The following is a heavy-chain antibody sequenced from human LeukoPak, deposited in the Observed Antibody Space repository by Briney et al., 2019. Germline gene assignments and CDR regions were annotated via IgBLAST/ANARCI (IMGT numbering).Heavy chain of an antibody. Sequence: GGSLRLSCAASGFTFTSYAMHWVRQAPGQRLEWMGWINAGNGNTKYSQKFQGRVTITRDTSASTAYMELSSLRSEDTAVYYCARDRYSGYSWFDPWGQGTLVTVSS. CDR2: INAGNGNT. CDR3: ARDRYSGYSWFDP. D-gene: IGHD5-12*01. CDR1: GFTFTSYA. J-gene: IGHJ5*02. V-gene: IGHV1-3*01.